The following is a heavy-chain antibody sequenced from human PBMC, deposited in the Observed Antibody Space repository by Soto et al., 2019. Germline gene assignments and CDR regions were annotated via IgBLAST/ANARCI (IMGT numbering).Heavy chain of an antibody. CDR3: AKSGKRFLEWLVSFDY. CDR2: ISYDGSNG. CDR1: GFTFSSYG. D-gene: IGHD3-3*01. V-gene: IGHV3-30*18. Sequence: GGSLRLSCAASGFTFSSYGMHWVRQAPGKGLEWVAVISYDGSNGYYADSVRGRFTISRDNSKNTLYLQMNSLRDEDTAVYYCAKSGKRFLEWLVSFDYWGQGTLVTVSS. J-gene: IGHJ4*02.